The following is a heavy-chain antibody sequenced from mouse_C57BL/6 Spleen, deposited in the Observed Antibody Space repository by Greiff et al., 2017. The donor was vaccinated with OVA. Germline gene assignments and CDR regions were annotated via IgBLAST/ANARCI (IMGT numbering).Heavy chain of an antibody. J-gene: IGHJ2*01. CDR3: ARGGNYVEYFDY. D-gene: IGHD2-1*01. Sequence: EVMLVESGGGLVKPGGSLKLSCAASGFTFSSYAMSWVRQTPEKRLEWVATISDGGSYTYYPDNVKGRFTISRDNAKHNLYLQMSHLKSEDTAMYYCARGGNYVEYFDYWGQGTTLTVSS. CDR2: ISDGGSYT. V-gene: IGHV5-4*03. CDR1: GFTFSSYA.